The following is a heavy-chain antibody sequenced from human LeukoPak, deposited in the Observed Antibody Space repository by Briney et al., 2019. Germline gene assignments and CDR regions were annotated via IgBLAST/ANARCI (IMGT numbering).Heavy chain of an antibody. Sequence: PGGSLRLSCAASGFTFSNAWMSWVRQAPGKGLEWVGRIKSKTDGGTTDYAAPVKGRFTISRDDSKNTLYLQMNSLRAEDTAVYYCARGKQIAATCDYWGQGILVTVSS. CDR2: IKSKTDGGTT. CDR1: GFTFSNAW. D-gene: IGHD6-13*01. V-gene: IGHV3-15*05. J-gene: IGHJ4*02. CDR3: ARGKQIAATCDY.